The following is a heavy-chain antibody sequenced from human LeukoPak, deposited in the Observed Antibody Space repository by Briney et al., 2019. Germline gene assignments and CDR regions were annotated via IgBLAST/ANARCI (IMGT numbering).Heavy chain of an antibody. CDR1: GYTFTTYD. J-gene: IGHJ3*02. V-gene: IGHV1-69*04. D-gene: IGHD6-19*01. Sequence: ASVKVSCKASGYTFTTYDFNWVRQASGQGLEWMGRIIPILGIANYAQKFQGRVTITADKSTSTAYMELSSLRSEDTAVYYCAAAVAGTKSAFDIWGQGQWSPSLQ. CDR2: IIPILGIA. CDR3: AAAVAGTKSAFDI.